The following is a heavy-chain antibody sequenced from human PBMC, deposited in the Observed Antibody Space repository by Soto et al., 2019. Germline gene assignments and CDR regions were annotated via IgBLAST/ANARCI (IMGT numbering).Heavy chain of an antibody. CDR1: GFTVGDYA. D-gene: IGHD3-22*01. Sequence: PGGSLRLSCTASGFTVGDYAMSWFRQAPGKGLEWVGFIRSKAYGGTTEYGASVKGRFTISRDDSKSIAYLQMNSLKTEDTAVYYCSTNYYDSSGYDNWFDPWGQGTLVTVSS. V-gene: IGHV3-49*03. CDR2: IRSKAYGGTT. CDR3: STNYYDSSGYDNWFDP. J-gene: IGHJ5*02.